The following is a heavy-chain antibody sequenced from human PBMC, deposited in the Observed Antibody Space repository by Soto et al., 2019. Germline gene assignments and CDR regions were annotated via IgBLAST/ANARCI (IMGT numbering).Heavy chain of an antibody. CDR3: ARDLYDSSGCLDY. CDR2: ISYDGSNK. Sequence: GGSLRLSCAASGFTFSSYAMHWVRQAPGKGLEWVAVISYDGSNKYYADSVKGRFTISRDNSKSTLYLQMNSLRAEDTAVYYCARDLYDSSGCLDYWGQGTLVTVSS. D-gene: IGHD3-22*01. V-gene: IGHV3-30-3*01. J-gene: IGHJ4*02. CDR1: GFTFSSYA.